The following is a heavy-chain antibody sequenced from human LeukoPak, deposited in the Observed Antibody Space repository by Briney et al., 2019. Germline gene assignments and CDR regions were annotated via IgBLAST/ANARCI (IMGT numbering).Heavy chain of an antibody. CDR2: IYYSGST. Sequence: PSETLSLTCTVSGCSISSGGYYWSWIRQHPGKGLEWIGYIYYSGSTYYNPSLESRVTISVDTSKNQFSLKLSSVTAADTAVYYCARWGTAMVIFDYWGRGPLVTVSS. CDR1: GCSISSGGYY. V-gene: IGHV4-31*03. D-gene: IGHD5-18*01. J-gene: IGHJ4*02. CDR3: ARWGTAMVIFDY.